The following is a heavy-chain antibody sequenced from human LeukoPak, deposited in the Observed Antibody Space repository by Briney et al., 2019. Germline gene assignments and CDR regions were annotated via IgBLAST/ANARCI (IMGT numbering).Heavy chain of an antibody. CDR2: IYTSGFT. CDR1: GASMTSYY. J-gene: IGHJ4*02. V-gene: IGHV4-4*07. Sequence: SETLSLTCTVSGASMTSYYWSWIRQAAGKELEWIGRIYTSGFTNFNPSLESRVTVSVDTSKNQFSLKLSSVTAADTAVYYCARHDRTSGKYYDFDYWGQGTLVTVSS. CDR3: ARHDRTSGKYYDFDY. D-gene: IGHD1-26*01.